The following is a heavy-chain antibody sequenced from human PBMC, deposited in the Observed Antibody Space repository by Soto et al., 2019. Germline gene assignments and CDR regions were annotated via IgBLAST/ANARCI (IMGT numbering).Heavy chain of an antibody. Sequence: QVQLQESGPGLVKPSQTLSLTCTVSGGSISSGGYYWNWIRQHPGKGLEWIGYIYYSGSTYYHPSLRSRFTISLDTSKNRFSLKLTSVTAADTAGYYCARRVFPWGQGTLVTVSS. CDR3: ARRVFP. CDR1: GGSISSGGYY. V-gene: IGHV4-31*03. D-gene: IGHD2-8*01. CDR2: IYYSGST. J-gene: IGHJ5*02.